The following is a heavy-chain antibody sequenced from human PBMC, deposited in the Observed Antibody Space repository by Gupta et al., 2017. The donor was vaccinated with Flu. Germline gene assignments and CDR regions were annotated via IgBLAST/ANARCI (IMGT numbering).Heavy chain of an antibody. Sequence: EVQLLESGGGLVQPGGSLRLSCAASGFTFSSYAMSWVRQAPGKGLEWVSAISGSGGSTYYADSVKGRFTISRDNSKNTLYLQMNSLRAEDTAVYYCANLRYCSGGSCYGTFDYWGQGTLVTGSS. CDR3: ANLRYCSGGSCYGTFDY. CDR1: GFTFSSYA. D-gene: IGHD2-15*01. CDR2: ISGSGGST. V-gene: IGHV3-23*01. J-gene: IGHJ4*02.